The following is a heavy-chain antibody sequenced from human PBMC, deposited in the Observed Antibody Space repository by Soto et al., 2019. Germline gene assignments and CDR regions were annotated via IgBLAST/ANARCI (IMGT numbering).Heavy chain of an antibody. CDR3: ARWREVVPAANSTYYYYYGRDV. V-gene: IGHV1-69*01. CDR2: IIPIFGTA. J-gene: IGHJ6*02. Sequence: QVQLVQSGAEVKKPGSSVKVSCKASGGTFSSYAISWVRQAPGQGLEWMGGIIPIFGTANYAQKFQGRVTITANESTSTAYMELSSLRSEDTAVYYCARWREVVPAANSTYYYYYGRDVWGHGTTVTVSS. CDR1: GGTFSSYA. D-gene: IGHD2-2*01.